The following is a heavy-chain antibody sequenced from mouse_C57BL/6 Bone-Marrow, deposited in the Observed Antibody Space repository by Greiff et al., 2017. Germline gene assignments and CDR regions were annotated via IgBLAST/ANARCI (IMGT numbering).Heavy chain of an antibody. D-gene: IGHD2-1*01. V-gene: IGHV1-69*01. CDR1: GYTFTSYW. CDR3: ARVYYGNYVRFDY. CDR2: IDPSDSYT. J-gene: IGHJ2*01. Sequence: QVQLQQPGAELVMPGASVKLSCKASGYTFTSYWMHWVKQRPGQGLEWIGEIDPSDSYTNYNQKFKGKSTLTVDKSSSTAYMQLSSLTSEYSAVYYCARVYYGNYVRFDYWGQGTTLTVSS.